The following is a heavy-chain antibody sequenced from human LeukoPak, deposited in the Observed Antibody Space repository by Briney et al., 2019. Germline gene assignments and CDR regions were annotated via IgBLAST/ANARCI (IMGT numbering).Heavy chain of an antibody. Sequence: GGSLRLSCAASGFTFSSYSMNWVRQAPGKGLEWVSSISSSSSYIYYADSVKGRFTISRDNAKNSLYLQMNSLRAEGTAVYYCARVSGYSSGWYDYWGQGTLVTVSS. D-gene: IGHD6-19*01. V-gene: IGHV3-21*01. J-gene: IGHJ4*02. CDR3: ARVSGYSSGWYDY. CDR2: ISSSSSYI. CDR1: GFTFSSYS.